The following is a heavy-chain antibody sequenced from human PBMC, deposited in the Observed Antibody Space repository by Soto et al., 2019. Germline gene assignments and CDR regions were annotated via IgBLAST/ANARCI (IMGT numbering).Heavy chain of an antibody. CDR3: ARDRFRSGYCSGGSCQNYYYYGMDV. Sequence: GGSLRLSCAASGFTFSSYGMHWVRQAPGKGLEWVAVIWYDGSNKYYADSVKGRFTISRDNSKNTLYLQMNSLRAEDTAVYYCARDRFRSGYCSGGSCQNYYYYGMDVWGQGTTVTVSS. D-gene: IGHD2-15*01. CDR1: GFTFSSYG. V-gene: IGHV3-33*01. J-gene: IGHJ6*02. CDR2: IWYDGSNK.